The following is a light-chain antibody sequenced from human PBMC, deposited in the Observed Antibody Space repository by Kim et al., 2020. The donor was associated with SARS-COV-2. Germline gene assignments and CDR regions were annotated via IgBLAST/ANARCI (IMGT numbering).Light chain of an antibody. J-gene: IGLJ2*01. CDR1: KLGDKY. CDR3: QAWDSSTVV. Sequence: VSPGQAASITGSGDKLGDKYACWYQQKPRQSTVLVIYQDNKRPSGIPERFSGSDSGDTATLTISGTQAMDEADYYCQAWDSSTVVFGGGTQLTVI. CDR2: QDN. V-gene: IGLV3-1*01.